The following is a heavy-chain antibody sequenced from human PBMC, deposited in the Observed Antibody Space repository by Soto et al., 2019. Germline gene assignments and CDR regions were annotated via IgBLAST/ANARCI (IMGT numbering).Heavy chain of an antibody. J-gene: IGHJ3*02. Sequence: QVQLQQWGAGLLKPSETLSLTCAVYGGSFSGYYWSWIRQPPGKGLEWIGEINHSGSTNYNPSLTSRVTISVDTSKNQFSLKLSSVTAADTAVYYCASPVRAAVAGTSRAFDIWGQGTMVTVSS. CDR2: INHSGST. V-gene: IGHV4-34*01. CDR1: GGSFSGYY. CDR3: ASPVRAAVAGTSRAFDI. D-gene: IGHD6-19*01.